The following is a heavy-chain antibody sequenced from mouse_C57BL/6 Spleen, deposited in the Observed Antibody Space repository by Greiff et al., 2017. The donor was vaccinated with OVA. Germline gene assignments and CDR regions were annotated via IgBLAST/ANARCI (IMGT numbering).Heavy chain of an antibody. CDR2: ISSGSSTI. CDR3: ARRDYDDYAMDY. CDR1: GFTFSDYG. J-gene: IGHJ4*01. Sequence: EVKLVESGGGLVKPGGSLKLSCAASGFTFSDYGMHWVRQAPEKGLEWVAYISSGSSTIYYADTVKGRFTISRDNAKNTLFLQMTSLRSEETAMYYCARRDYDDYAMDYWGQGTSVTVSS. V-gene: IGHV5-17*01. D-gene: IGHD2-4*01.